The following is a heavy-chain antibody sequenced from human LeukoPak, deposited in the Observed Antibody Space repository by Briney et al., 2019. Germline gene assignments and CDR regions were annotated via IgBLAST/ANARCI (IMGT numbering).Heavy chain of an antibody. CDR3: AREGLPPAANYYYYYMDV. J-gene: IGHJ6*03. D-gene: IGHD2-2*01. Sequence: ASVKVSCKASGGTFSSYAISWVRQAPGQGLEWMGGIIPIFGTANYAQKFQGRVTITADKSTSTAYMELSSLRSEDTAVYYCAREGLPPAANYYYYYMDVWGKGTTVTVSS. CDR1: GGTFSSYA. CDR2: IIPIFGTA. V-gene: IGHV1-69*06.